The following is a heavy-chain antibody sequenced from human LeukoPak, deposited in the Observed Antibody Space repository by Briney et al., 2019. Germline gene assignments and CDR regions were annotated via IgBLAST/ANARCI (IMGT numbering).Heavy chain of an antibody. Sequence: GSLRLSCAASGFTFSHFWMSWVRQAPGKGLEWVAYIKKTGSETYYVDSVKGRFTITRDNTRNSLFLQMYSLRAEDTAVYYCARVVGYAFDIWGQGTMVTVSS. J-gene: IGHJ3*02. CDR1: GFTFSHFW. CDR3: ARVVGYAFDI. D-gene: IGHD2-21*01. V-gene: IGHV3-7*01. CDR2: IKKTGSET.